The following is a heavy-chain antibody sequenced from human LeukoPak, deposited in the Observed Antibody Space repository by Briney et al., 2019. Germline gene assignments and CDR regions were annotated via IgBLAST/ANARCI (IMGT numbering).Heavy chain of an antibody. Sequence: ASVKVFCKASGGTFSSYAISWVRQAPGQGLEWMGGIIPIFGTANYAQKFQGRVTITADESTSTAYMELSSLRSEDTAVYYCARCYHYYDSSGYYYLFDYWGQGTLVTVSS. J-gene: IGHJ4*02. V-gene: IGHV1-69*13. CDR2: IIPIFGTA. CDR3: ARCYHYYDSSGYYYLFDY. CDR1: GGTFSSYA. D-gene: IGHD3-22*01.